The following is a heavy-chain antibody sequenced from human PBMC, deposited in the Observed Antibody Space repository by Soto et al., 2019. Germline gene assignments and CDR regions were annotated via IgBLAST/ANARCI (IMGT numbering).Heavy chain of an antibody. CDR2: IHHSGSI. CDR1: GDSISSDYYH. CDR3: AREDEGGDGLDG. J-gene: IGHJ6*02. V-gene: IGHV4-30-4*08. Sequence: QVQLQQSGPGLVKPSQTLSLTCTVSGDSISSDYYHWTWIRQSPGQGLEWIGYIHHSGSILYNPLLKSRVTISVHTSKNQFSLPLTSVTAADTAVYFCAREDEGGDGLDGWGQGTTVTVSS. D-gene: IGHD1-26*01.